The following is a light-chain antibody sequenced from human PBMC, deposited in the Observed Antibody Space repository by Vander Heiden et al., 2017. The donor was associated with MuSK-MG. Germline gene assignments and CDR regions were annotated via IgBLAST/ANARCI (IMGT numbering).Light chain of an antibody. CDR3: QQYNSYPRT. CDR2: TAS. CDR1: QNINRW. V-gene: IGKV1-5*03. J-gene: IGKJ2*01. Sequence: DVQMTQSPSTLSASVGDTVTITCRASQNINRWLAWYQQKPGKAPKLLIYTASDLESGVPSRFSGSGSGTEFTLTISSLQPDDVATYYCQQYNSYPRTFGQGTNLEIK.